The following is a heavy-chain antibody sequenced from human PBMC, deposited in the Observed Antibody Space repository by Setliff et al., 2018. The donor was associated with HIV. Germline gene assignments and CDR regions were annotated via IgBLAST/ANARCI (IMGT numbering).Heavy chain of an antibody. Sequence: SSETLSLTCAVSGGSISSSSFYWAWIRQPPGKGLEWIGSIYYSGSTYYNPSLKRRVTISVDTSKNQFSLKLSSVTAADTAVYYCARRSSWYGDAFDIWGQGTMVTVSS. V-gene: IGHV4-39*01. CDR1: GGSISSSSFY. CDR2: IYYSGST. J-gene: IGHJ3*02. CDR3: ARRSSWYGDAFDI. D-gene: IGHD6-13*01.